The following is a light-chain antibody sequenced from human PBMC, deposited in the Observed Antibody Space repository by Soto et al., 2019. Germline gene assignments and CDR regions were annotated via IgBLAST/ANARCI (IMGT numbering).Light chain of an antibody. CDR3: QQYNNWPKWT. CDR1: QSVSSN. Sequence: DIVMTQSPATLSVSPGERATLSCRASQSVSSNLARYQQKPGQAPRLLIYGASTRATGIPARFSGSGSGTEFTLTISSLQSEDFAVYYCQQYNNWPKWTFGQGTKVEIK. J-gene: IGKJ1*01. V-gene: IGKV3-15*01. CDR2: GAS.